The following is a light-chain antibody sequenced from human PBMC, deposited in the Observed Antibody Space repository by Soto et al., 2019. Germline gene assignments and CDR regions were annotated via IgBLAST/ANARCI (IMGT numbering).Light chain of an antibody. CDR1: QSVSSSY. CDR2: GAS. J-gene: IGKJ3*01. Sequence: EIVLTQSPGTLSLSPGERATLSCRASQSVSSSYLAWYQQKPGQAPRLLINGASSRATGIPDRFSGSGSGTDFTLTISRLEPEDFAVYYRQQYGSSPFTFGPGTKVDIK. V-gene: IGKV3-20*01. CDR3: QQYGSSPFT.